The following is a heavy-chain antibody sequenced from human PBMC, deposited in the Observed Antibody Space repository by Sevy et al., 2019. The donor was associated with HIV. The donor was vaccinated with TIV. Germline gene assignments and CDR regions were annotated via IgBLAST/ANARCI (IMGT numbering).Heavy chain of an antibody. Sequence: GGSLRLSCTASGFTFSNYSMNWVRQAPGKGLEWVSSITTSSSHIYYAVSVRGRFTISRDNAKSSLYLQMDSLRADDTAVYYCATSGNYIPYYWGQGTLVTVSS. CDR2: ITTSSSHI. D-gene: IGHD3-10*01. V-gene: IGHV3-21*01. CDR3: ATSGNYIPYY. CDR1: GFTFSNYS. J-gene: IGHJ4*02.